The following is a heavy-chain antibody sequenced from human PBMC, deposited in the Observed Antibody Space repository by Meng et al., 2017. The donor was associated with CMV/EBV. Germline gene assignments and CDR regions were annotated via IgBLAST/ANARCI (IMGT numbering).Heavy chain of an antibody. CDR2: ISAYNGNT. CDR1: GYTFTGYG. J-gene: IGHJ4*02. D-gene: IGHD2-15*01. Sequence: QVQLVQSGAEAKKPGASVKVSCKASGYTFTGYGISWVGQAPGQGLEWMGWISAYNGNTNYAQKLQGRVTMTTDTSTSTAYMELRSLRSDDTAVYYCARDPAWSVITPRRGFDYWGQGTLVTVSS. CDR3: ARDPAWSVITPRRGFDY. V-gene: IGHV1-18*01.